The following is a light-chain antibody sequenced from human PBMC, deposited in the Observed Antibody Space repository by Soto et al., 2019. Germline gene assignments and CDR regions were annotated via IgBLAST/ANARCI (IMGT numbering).Light chain of an antibody. Sequence: PGDRATLSCRASQSVSSNYLAWYQQKPGQTPKVLIYRASTRATGIPDRFSGSGSGTDFTLTISRLEAEDFVVYYCQQYGSSPLTFGGGTKVEIK. CDR1: QSVSSNY. J-gene: IGKJ4*01. CDR3: QQYGSSPLT. CDR2: RAS. V-gene: IGKV3-20*01.